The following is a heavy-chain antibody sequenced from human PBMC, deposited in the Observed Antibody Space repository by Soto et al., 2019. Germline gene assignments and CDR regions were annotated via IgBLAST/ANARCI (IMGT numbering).Heavy chain of an antibody. V-gene: IGHV4-34*01. CDR1: GGSFSGYY. J-gene: IGHJ6*03. Sequence: SETLSLTCAVYGGSFSGYYWSWIRQPPGKGLEWIGEINHSGSTNYNPSLKSRVTISVDTSKNQFSLKLSSVTAADTAVYYCARVGGDDYGYYDYYYYYMDVWGKGTTGTVSS. CDR2: INHSGST. D-gene: IGHD4-17*01. CDR3: ARVGGDDYGYYDYYYYYMDV.